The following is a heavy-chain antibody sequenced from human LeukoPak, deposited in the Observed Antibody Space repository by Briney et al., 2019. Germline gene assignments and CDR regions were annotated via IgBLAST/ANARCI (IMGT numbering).Heavy chain of an antibody. V-gene: IGHV1-8*01. D-gene: IGHD2-2*01. Sequence: ASVKVSCKASGYTFTSYDINWVRQATGQGLEWMGWMNPNSGSTGYAQKFQGRVTMTRNTSISTAYMELSSLRSEDTAVYYCARGSRLGYYMDVWGKGTTVTISS. CDR3: ARGSRLGYYMDV. CDR2: MNPNSGST. CDR1: GYTFTSYD. J-gene: IGHJ6*03.